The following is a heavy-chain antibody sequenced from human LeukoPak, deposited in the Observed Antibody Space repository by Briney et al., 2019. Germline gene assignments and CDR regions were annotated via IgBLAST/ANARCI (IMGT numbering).Heavy chain of an antibody. D-gene: IGHD6-25*01. CDR3: ARGAAPVDY. V-gene: IGHV3-21*01. Sequence: GGSLRLSCAASGFTFSRYAMSWVRQAPGKGLEWVSAISSSSSYIYYADSVKGRFTISRDNAKNSLYLQMNSLRAEDTAVYYCARGAAPVDYWGQGTLVTVSS. CDR2: ISSSSSYI. J-gene: IGHJ4*02. CDR1: GFTFSRYA.